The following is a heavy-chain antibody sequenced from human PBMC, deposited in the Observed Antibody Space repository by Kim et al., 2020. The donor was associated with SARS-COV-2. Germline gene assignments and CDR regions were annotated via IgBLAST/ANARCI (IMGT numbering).Heavy chain of an antibody. CDR3: TRGADLDV. V-gene: IGHV3-66*01. CDR2: GGST. Sequence: GGSTNYADSVKGRFTISRENPKNTLYLQMNSLRDEDTAVYYCTRGADLDVWGQGTTVIVSS. J-gene: IGHJ6*02.